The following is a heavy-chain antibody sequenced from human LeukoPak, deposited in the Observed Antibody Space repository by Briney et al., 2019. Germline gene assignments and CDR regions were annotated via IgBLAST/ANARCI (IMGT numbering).Heavy chain of an antibody. CDR2: IWYDGSNK. CDR1: GFTFSSYG. V-gene: IGHV3-33*08. CDR3: ARSLYSSGWYAADY. Sequence: GGSLRLSCVASGFTFSSYGMHWVRQAPGKGLEWVAVIWYDGSNKYYADSVKGRFTISRDNSKNTLYLQMNSLRAEDTAVYYCARSLYSSGWYAADYWGQGTLVTVSS. D-gene: IGHD6-19*01. J-gene: IGHJ4*02.